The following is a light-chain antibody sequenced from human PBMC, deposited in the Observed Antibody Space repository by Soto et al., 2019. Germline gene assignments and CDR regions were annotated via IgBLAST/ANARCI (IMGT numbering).Light chain of an antibody. Sequence: EIVMTQSPATLSVSPGERATLSCRASQSVNSNYLAWYQQKPGQAPRLLIYGASSRATGIPDRFAGSGSGTDFILTISRLEPEDFAVYYCQHYDTLSFGQGTRLEIK. CDR2: GAS. CDR3: QHYDTLS. V-gene: IGKV3-20*01. CDR1: QSVNSNY. J-gene: IGKJ5*01.